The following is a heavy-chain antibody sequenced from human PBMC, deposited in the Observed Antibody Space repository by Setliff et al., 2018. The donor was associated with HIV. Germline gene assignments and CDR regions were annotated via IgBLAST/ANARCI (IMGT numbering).Heavy chain of an antibody. CDR2: IYPGDSET. CDR1: GYNFNNYW. D-gene: IGHD1-26*01. Sequence: GESLKISCTASGYNFNNYWIGWVRQMPGKGLEWIGVIYPGDSETRYGPSFQGQVSISADRSITTAYLQWRSLKASDTAMYYCTRRRRAPGSEDLDAYWGQGTLVTVSS. J-gene: IGHJ4*02. V-gene: IGHV5-51*01. CDR3: TRRRRAPGSEDLDAY.